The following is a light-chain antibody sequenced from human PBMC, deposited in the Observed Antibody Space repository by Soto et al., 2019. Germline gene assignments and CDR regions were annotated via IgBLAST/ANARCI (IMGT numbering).Light chain of an antibody. CDR3: LQYNSYWT. CDR1: QSVGAW. V-gene: IGKV1-5*03. Sequence: DIQMTQFPSTLSASVGDRVTITCRASQSVGAWLAWYQQKPGKAPKVLISRASSLQGGVPSRFSGGGSGTQSTLTISGLQPDDLATYYCLQYNSYWTFGQGTKVEIK. J-gene: IGKJ1*01. CDR2: RAS.